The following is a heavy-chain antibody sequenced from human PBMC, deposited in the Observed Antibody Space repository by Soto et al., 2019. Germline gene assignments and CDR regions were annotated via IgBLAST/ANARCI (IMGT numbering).Heavy chain of an antibody. D-gene: IGHD3-3*01. CDR3: HSTHWNGFFPD. CDR1: GLIFRDSA. CDR2: ITDKRYNYAT. V-gene: IGHV3-73*01. J-gene: IGHJ6*02. Sequence: WGSLRLSCAASGLIFRDSAVHWVRQASGKGLEWIGRITDKRYNYATAYAASVKGRFTFSREDSISVGYMQMDNLNVEDTATYYCHSTHWNGFFPDWGQGNTVIVS.